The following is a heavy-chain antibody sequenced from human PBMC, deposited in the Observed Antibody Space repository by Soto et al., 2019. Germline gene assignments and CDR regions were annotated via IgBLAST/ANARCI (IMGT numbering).Heavy chain of an antibody. V-gene: IGHV3-23*01. CDR1: GFTFSSYA. D-gene: IGHD3-10*01. CDR2: ISGSGGST. CDR3: ARDPSHGSGTYLDS. J-gene: IGHJ4*02. Sequence: EVQLLESGGGLVQPGGSLRLSCAASGFTFSSYAMSWVRQAPGKGLEWVSAISGSGGSTYYADSVKGRFTISRDNSKNILYLQMNGLRAEDTAVFYCARDPSHGSGTYLDSWGQGTLVTVSS.